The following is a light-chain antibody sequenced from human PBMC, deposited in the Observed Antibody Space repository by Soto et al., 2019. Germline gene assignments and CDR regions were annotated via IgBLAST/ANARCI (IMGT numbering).Light chain of an antibody. J-gene: IGKJ3*01. CDR1: QSISSNY. Sequence: EIALTQSPGTLSLSAGERATLSCRASQSISSNYLAWYQQKPGQAPGLLIFGASYRATGIPDRFSGSGSGTDFHLTISILESEDFAVYYCQQYASSPPEFTFGPGTKVDIK. CDR2: GAS. V-gene: IGKV3-20*01. CDR3: QQYASSPPEFT.